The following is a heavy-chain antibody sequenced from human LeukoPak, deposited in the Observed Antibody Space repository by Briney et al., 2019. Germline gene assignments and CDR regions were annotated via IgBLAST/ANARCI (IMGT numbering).Heavy chain of an antibody. CDR3: ARSPSIAARQHFDY. V-gene: IGHV1-69*13. J-gene: IGHJ4*02. CDR1: GGTFSSYA. Sequence: SVKVSCKASGGTFSSYAISWVRQAPGQGLEWMGGIIPIFGTANYAQKFQGRVTITADESTSTAYMELSSLRSEDTAVYYCARSPSIAARQHFDYWGQGTLVTVSS. CDR2: IIPIFGTA. D-gene: IGHD6-6*01.